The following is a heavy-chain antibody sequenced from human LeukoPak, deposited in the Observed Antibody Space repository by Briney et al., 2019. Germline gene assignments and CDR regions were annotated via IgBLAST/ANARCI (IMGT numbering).Heavy chain of an antibody. CDR2: ISPGDSDT. V-gene: IGHV5-51*01. CDR3: ARPGAYSSGWYTTFDY. Sequence: GESLKISCKGSGYSFTSYWIGWVRQMPGKGLEWMGIISPGDSDTRYSPSFQGQVTISADKSISTAYLQWSSLKASDTAMYYCARPGAYSSGWYTTFDYWGQGTLVTVSS. J-gene: IGHJ4*02. CDR1: GYSFTSYW. D-gene: IGHD6-19*01.